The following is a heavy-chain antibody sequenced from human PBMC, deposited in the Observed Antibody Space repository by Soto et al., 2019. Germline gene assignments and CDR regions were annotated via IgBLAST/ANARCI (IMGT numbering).Heavy chain of an antibody. V-gene: IGHV3-30*18. D-gene: IGHD6-13*01. J-gene: IGHJ4*02. CDR3: AKDWAAAGD. CDR2: ISYDGSNK. Sequence: QVQLVESGGGVVQPGRSLRLSCAASGFTFSSYGMHWVRQAPGKGLEWVAVISYDGSNKYYADSVKGRFTISRDNSKNTLYLQMNSLRAEDTAVYYCAKDWAAAGDWGQGTLVTVSS. CDR1: GFTFSSYG.